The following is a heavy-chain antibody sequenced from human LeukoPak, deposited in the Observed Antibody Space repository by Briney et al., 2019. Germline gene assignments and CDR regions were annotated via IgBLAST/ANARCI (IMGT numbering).Heavy chain of an antibody. J-gene: IGHJ4*02. Sequence: SETLSLTCTVSGGSITSTSYYWGWIRQPPGKGLEWIGSVYFSGSTYYNPSLKSRVTISLGTSKNQFSLQLRSVTAADTAVYYCARAGGLNYYGGYSEFGYWGQGTLVTVSS. CDR3: ARAGGLNYYGGYSEFGY. CDR1: GGSITSTSYY. D-gene: IGHD4-23*01. V-gene: IGHV4-39*07. CDR2: VYFSGST.